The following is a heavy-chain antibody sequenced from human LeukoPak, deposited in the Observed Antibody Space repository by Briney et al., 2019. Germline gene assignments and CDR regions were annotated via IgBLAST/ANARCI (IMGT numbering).Heavy chain of an antibody. Sequence: YPGGSLRLTCATSGFTFNTHTMRWVRQPPGKGLEWIGEINHSGSTNYNPSLKSRVTISVDTSKNQFSLKLSSVTAADTAVYYCATTTVVTIGLHDYWGQGTLVTVSS. CDR2: INHSGST. CDR1: GFTFNTHT. V-gene: IGHV4-34*08. CDR3: ATTTVVTIGLHDY. D-gene: IGHD4-23*01. J-gene: IGHJ4*02.